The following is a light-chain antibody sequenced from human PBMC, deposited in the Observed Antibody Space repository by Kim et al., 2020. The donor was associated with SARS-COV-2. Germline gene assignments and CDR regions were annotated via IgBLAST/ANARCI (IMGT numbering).Light chain of an antibody. CDR2: DSS. CDR1: QSISSD. V-gene: IGKV3-11*01. CDR3: QERTDWWS. J-gene: IGKJ1*01. Sequence: SLSPGERASRSCRASQSISSDLAWYQQKPGQAPRLLIHDSSNRAPGIPARFSGSGSGTDFTLIISSLEPEDSAVYYCQERTDWWSFGPGTKVDIK.